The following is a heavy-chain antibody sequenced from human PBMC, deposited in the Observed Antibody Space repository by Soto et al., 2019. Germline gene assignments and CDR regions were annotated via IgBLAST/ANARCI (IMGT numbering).Heavy chain of an antibody. Sequence: KTSETLSLTCAGSGFSISGCYFWGWIRHPPVKGQEWLGRIYHSGTTYYTPCVKVRVTISVDTSKHQFSLMMSSVTAADTAVYYCARESSGYYWFDPWGQGTLVTVSS. CDR1: GFSISGCYF. J-gene: IGHJ5*02. V-gene: IGHV4-38-2*02. CDR2: IYHSGTT. D-gene: IGHD3-22*01. CDR3: ARESSGYYWFDP.